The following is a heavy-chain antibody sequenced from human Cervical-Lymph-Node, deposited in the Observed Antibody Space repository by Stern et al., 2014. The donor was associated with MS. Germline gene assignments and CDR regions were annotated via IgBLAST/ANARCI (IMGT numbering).Heavy chain of an antibody. Sequence: QVTFKESGPTLVKPTQTLTLTCTFSGFSLSAPGEGVGWIRQPPGKALEWLAFIYWDDDKRYNPSLKSRLTITKDTSKKQVVLTMTNMDPVDTDTYYCAHSVMVVAAPPYFQYWGQGTLVTVSS. CDR1: GFSLSAPGEG. CDR2: IYWDDDK. J-gene: IGHJ1*01. D-gene: IGHD2-21*01. CDR3: AHSVMVVAAPPYFQY. V-gene: IGHV2-5*02.